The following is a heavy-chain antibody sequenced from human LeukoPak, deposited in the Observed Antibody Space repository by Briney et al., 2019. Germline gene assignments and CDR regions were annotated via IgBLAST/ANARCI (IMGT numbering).Heavy chain of an antibody. D-gene: IGHD6-19*01. CDR2: INPNSGGT. CDR1: GYTFTGYY. V-gene: IGHV1-2*02. CDR3: ARNERGTGWYGVYYYYMDV. Sequence: ASVKVSCKASGYTFTGYYMHWVRQAPGQGVEWMGWINPNSGGTNYAQKFQGRVTMTRDTSISTAYMELSRLRSDDTAVYYCARNERGTGWYGVYYYYMDVWGKGTTVTVSS. J-gene: IGHJ6*03.